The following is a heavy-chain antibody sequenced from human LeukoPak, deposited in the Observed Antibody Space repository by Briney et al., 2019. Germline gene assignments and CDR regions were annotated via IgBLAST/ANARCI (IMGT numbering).Heavy chain of an antibody. CDR2: ISSNGATT. Sequence: GGSLRLSCSASGFTFSSYAMHWVRQAPGKGLEYVSSISSNGATTYYAGSVKGRFTISRDNSKNTLYLQMSSLRAEDTAVYYCVRRGYNYGYDYWGQGTLVTDSS. D-gene: IGHD5-18*01. CDR1: GFTFSSYA. V-gene: IGHV3-64D*06. J-gene: IGHJ4*02. CDR3: VRRGYNYGYDY.